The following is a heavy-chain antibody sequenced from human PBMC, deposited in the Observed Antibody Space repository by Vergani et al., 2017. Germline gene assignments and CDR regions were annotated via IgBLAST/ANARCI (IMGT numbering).Heavy chain of an antibody. CDR3: AKXWRENSDYGYFDY. D-gene: IGHD4-17*01. V-gene: IGHV3-30*02. CDR2: IGYDGRIK. Sequence: QVQLVETGGGVVQPGGSLRLYCATSGFSFNTYGAHWVRQAPGKGLEWVAFIGYDGRIKYNVDSVKGRFTISRDTSKKTLSLQMRSLRADDTAVYYCAKXWRENSDYGYFDYWGQGTLVTVSS. J-gene: IGHJ4*02. CDR1: GFSFNTYG.